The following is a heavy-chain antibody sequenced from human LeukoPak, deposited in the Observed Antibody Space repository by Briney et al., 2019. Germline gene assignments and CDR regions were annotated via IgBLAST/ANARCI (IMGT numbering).Heavy chain of an antibody. CDR1: GFTFSSYG. V-gene: IGHV3-30*02. D-gene: IGHD5-12*01. CDR2: IRYDGSNK. Sequence: GGSLRLSCAASGFTFSSYGMHWVRQAPGKGLEWVAFIRYDGSNKYYADSVKGRFTISRDNSKNTLYLQMKSLRAEDTAVYYCAKGGGYEAQYYYYYMDVWGKGTTVTVSS. J-gene: IGHJ6*03. CDR3: AKGGGYEAQYYYYYMDV.